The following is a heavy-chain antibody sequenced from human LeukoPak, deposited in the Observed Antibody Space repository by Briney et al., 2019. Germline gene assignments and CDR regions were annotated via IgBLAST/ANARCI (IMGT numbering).Heavy chain of an antibody. Sequence: GGSLRLSCAASGFTLSSYSMNWVRQAPGKGLEWVSSISSSSSYIYYADSVKGRFTISRDNAKNSLYLQMNSLRAEDTAVYYCAREGWDSGYPFDYWGQGTLVTVSS. V-gene: IGHV3-21*01. CDR1: GFTLSSYS. CDR3: AREGWDSGYPFDY. J-gene: IGHJ4*02. CDR2: ISSSSSYI. D-gene: IGHD3-22*01.